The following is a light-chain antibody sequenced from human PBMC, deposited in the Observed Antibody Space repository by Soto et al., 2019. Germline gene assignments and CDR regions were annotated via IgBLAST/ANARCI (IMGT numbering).Light chain of an antibody. J-gene: IGKJ1*01. CDR3: QQYASSLT. CDR1: QSVDSAF. V-gene: IGKV3-20*01. Sequence: EIVLTQSPGSLSLSLGERATLSCRASQSVDSAFFAWYQQKPGQPPRLLMYGASRRATGIPDRFSGSGSGEDFTLTISRLEPEDFAVYYCQQYASSLTFGQGTKVEI. CDR2: GAS.